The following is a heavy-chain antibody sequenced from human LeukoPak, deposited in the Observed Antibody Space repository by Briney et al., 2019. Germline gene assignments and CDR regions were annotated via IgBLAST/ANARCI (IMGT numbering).Heavy chain of an antibody. J-gene: IGHJ4*02. CDR1: GSSITTYY. D-gene: IGHD2-8*02. CDR3: ARGERPGPDY. V-gene: IGHV4-59*01. Sequence: SETLSLSCIVSGSSITTYYWSWIRQPPGKGLEWIGYISYRGSTNYNPSLNNRVTISLDTSKNQFSLKVTSVTAADTAVYYCARGERPGPDYWGPGILVTVSS. CDR2: ISYRGST.